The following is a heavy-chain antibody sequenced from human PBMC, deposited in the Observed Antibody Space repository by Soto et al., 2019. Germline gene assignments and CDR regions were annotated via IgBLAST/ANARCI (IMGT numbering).Heavy chain of an antibody. CDR3: AKSRRYSSGYYYDY. J-gene: IGHJ4*02. CDR1: GFTFSSYA. Sequence: GGSLRLSCAASGFTFSSYAMSWVRQAPGKGLEWVSAISGSGGSTYYADSVKGRFTISRDNSKNTLYLQMNSLRAEDTAVYYCAKSRRYSSGYYYDYWGQGTLVTVSS. D-gene: IGHD3-22*01. V-gene: IGHV3-23*01. CDR2: ISGSGGST.